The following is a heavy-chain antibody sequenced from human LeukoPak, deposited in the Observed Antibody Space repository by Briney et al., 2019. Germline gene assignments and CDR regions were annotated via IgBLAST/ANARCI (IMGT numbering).Heavy chain of an antibody. V-gene: IGHV1-69*13. CDR1: GGTFSSYA. CDR3: ARDKYGDYLGLLYY. J-gene: IGHJ4*02. Sequence: GASVKVSCTASGGTFSSYAISWVRQAPGQGLEWMGGIIPIFGTANYAQKFQGRVTITADESTSTAYMELSSLRSEDTAVYYCARDKYGDYLGLLYYWGQGTLVTVSS. CDR2: IIPIFGTA. D-gene: IGHD4-17*01.